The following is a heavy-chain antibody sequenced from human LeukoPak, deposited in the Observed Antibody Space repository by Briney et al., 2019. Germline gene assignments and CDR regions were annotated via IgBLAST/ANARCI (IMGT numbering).Heavy chain of an antibody. J-gene: IGHJ3*02. V-gene: IGHV4-34*01. CDR1: GGSFSGYY. Sequence: PSETLSLTCAVYGGSFSGYYWSWIRQPPGKGLEWIGEINHSGSTNYNPSLKSRVTISVDTSKNQFSLKLSSVTAADTAVYYCARSSTGVLRYFDWLFRDAFDIWGQGTMVTVSS. CDR2: INHSGST. D-gene: IGHD3-9*01. CDR3: ARSSTGVLRYFDWLFRDAFDI.